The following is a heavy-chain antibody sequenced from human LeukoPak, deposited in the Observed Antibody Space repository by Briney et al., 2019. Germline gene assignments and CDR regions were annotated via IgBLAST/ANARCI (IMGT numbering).Heavy chain of an antibody. J-gene: IGHJ3*02. Sequence: SETLSLTCAVSGYSISSGYYWGWIRQPPGKGLEWIGSIYHSGSTYYNPSLKSRVTISVDTSKNQFSLKLGSVTAADTAVYYCARRPGITMIVMASGSFGAFDIWGQGTMVTVSS. CDR3: ARRPGITMIVMASGSFGAFDI. CDR2: IYHSGST. D-gene: IGHD3-22*01. CDR1: GYSISSGYY. V-gene: IGHV4-38-2*01.